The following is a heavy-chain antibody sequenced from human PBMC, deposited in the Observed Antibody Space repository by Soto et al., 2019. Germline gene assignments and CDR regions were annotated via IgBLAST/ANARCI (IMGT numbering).Heavy chain of an antibody. J-gene: IGHJ6*02. D-gene: IGHD6-6*01. CDR2: IYPGDSDT. V-gene: IGHV5-51*01. CDR3: ASYSSSPSYYYGMDV. CDR1: GYSFTSYW. Sequence: PGESLKISCKGSGYSFTSYWICWVRQMPGKGLEWMGIIYPGDSDTRYSPSFQGQVTISADKSISTAYLQWSSLKASDTAMYYCASYSSSPSYYYGMDVWGQGTTVTVSS.